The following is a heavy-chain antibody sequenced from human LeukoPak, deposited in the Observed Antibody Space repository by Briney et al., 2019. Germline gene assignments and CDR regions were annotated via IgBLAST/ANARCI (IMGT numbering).Heavy chain of an antibody. Sequence: SGPALVKPTQTLTLTCTFSGFSLITSGMCVSWIRQPPGRALEWLALIDWDDDKYYSTSLRTRLTISKDTFKNQVVLTMTNMDPVDTATYYCARISAYGDYYFDYWGQGTLVTVSS. CDR1: GFSLITSGMC. D-gene: IGHD4-17*01. CDR2: IDWDDDK. J-gene: IGHJ4*02. V-gene: IGHV2-70*01. CDR3: ARISAYGDYYFDY.